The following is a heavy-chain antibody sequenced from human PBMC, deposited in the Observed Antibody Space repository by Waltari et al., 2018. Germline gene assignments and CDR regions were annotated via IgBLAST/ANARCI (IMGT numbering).Heavy chain of an antibody. J-gene: IGHJ4*02. Sequence: EVQPVESGGGLAQHGGSLRLSCAVSEFTLSSSWMSWVRQAPGKGLEWVANIKQDGSEKYYVDSVKGRFTISRDNAKNSLYLQMNSLRAEDTAVYYCARWQYAFDYWGQGTLVTVSS. CDR1: EFTLSSSW. CDR2: IKQDGSEK. CDR3: ARWQYAFDY. D-gene: IGHD2-2*01. V-gene: IGHV3-7*04.